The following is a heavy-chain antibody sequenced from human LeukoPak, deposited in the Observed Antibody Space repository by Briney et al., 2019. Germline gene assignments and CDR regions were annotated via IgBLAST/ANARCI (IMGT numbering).Heavy chain of an antibody. CDR1: GYTFTDFY. J-gene: IGHJ6*02. CDR2: ISAYNGNT. D-gene: IGHD2-15*01. V-gene: IGHV1-18*04. Sequence: ASVKVSCKASGYTFTDFYIHWVRQAPGQGLEWMGWISAYNGNTNYAQKLQGRVTMTTDTSTSTAYMELRSLRSDDTAVYYCARDLGDIVVVVAATRLSYYYYYGMDVWGQGTTVTVSS. CDR3: ARDLGDIVVVVAATRLSYYYYYGMDV.